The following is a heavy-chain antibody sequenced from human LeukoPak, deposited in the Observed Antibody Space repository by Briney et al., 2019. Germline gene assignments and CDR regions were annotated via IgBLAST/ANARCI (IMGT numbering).Heavy chain of an antibody. Sequence: PGGSLRLSCAASGFTFSNYGMHWVRQAPGKGLEWVAGIWYDGSNKDYADSVKGRFTFSRDNSKNTLYLQMNSLRAEDTAVYYCAKGYYDSSAQGWYFQHWGQGTLVTVSS. J-gene: IGHJ1*01. CDR2: IWYDGSNK. CDR3: AKGYYDSSAQGWYFQH. D-gene: IGHD3-22*01. CDR1: GFTFSNYG. V-gene: IGHV3-33*06.